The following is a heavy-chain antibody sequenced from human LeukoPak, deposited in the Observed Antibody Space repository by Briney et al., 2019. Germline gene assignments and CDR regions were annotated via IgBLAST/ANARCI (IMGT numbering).Heavy chain of an antibody. Sequence: SQILSLTCTVSGGSISSGDNYWSWIRQPPGKGLEWIGYIYYSGSTYYNPSLKSRVTISVDTSKNQFSLKLSSVTAADTAVYYCARGDLYSSSWYNWGQGTLVTVSS. CDR2: IYYSGST. D-gene: IGHD6-13*01. V-gene: IGHV4-30-4*08. J-gene: IGHJ4*02. CDR1: GGSISSGDNY. CDR3: ARGDLYSSSWYN.